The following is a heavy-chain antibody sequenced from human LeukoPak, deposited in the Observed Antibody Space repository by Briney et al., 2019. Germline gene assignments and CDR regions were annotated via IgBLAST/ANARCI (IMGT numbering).Heavy chain of an antibody. V-gene: IGHV4-61*02. CDR3: TRGWSSAGAFDI. CDR2: IYISGST. J-gene: IGHJ3*02. CDR1: GGSINSGYS. Sequence: SETLSLTCTVSGGSINSGYSWTWIRQPAGKGLEWIGRIYISGSTDYNVSLKSRITISMDTSKNQFSLEMSSVTAADTAVYYCTRGWSSAGAFDIWGRGTMVTVSS. D-gene: IGHD6-19*01.